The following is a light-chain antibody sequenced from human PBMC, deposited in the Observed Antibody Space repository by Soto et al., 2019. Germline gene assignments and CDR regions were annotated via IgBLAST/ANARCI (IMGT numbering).Light chain of an antibody. CDR3: QQYKDWPPLT. V-gene: IGKV3D-15*01. CDR2: GAS. Sequence: EIVMTQSPVTLSASPGESVTLSCRASQSVNINLARYQQRPGQAPRVLIYGASNRASGSPDRFSGSGSGTDFTLTISSLEPDDFALYYCQQYKDWPPLTFGGGTRVEIK. J-gene: IGKJ4*01. CDR1: QSVNIN.